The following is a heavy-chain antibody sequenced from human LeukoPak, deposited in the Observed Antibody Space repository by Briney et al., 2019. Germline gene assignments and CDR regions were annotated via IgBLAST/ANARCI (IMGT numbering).Heavy chain of an antibody. V-gene: IGHV3-74*01. J-gene: IGHJ4*02. CDR3: GRGISGVPPAIDC. Sequence: GGSLRLSCAASGFTFGNYRMHWVRQAPGKGLVWVSRVSVDGSHASYADSVKGRFTISRDNAKNTLYLQMNSLRAEDTAVFYCGRGISGVPPAIDCWGQGTLVTVSS. CDR1: GFTFGNYR. CDR2: VSVDGSHA. D-gene: IGHD2-8*01.